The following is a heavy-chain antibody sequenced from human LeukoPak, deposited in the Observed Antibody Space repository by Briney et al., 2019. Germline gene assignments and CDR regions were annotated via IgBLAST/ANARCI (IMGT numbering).Heavy chain of an antibody. D-gene: IGHD1-7*01. CDR3: AKDLNWNYVEALLY. J-gene: IGHJ4*02. CDR1: GFTFSSYA. CDR2: ISGSGGST. V-gene: IGHV3-23*01. Sequence: TGGSLRLSCAASGFTFSSYAMSWVRQAPGKGLEWVSAISGSGGSTYYADSVKGRFTISRDNSKNTLYLQMNSLRAEDTAVYYCAKDLNWNYVEALLYWGQGTLVTVSS.